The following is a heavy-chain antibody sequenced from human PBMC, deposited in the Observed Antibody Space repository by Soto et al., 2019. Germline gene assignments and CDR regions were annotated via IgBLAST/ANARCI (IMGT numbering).Heavy chain of an antibody. CDR1: GFTFSSYT. J-gene: IGHJ4*02. D-gene: IGHD1-26*01. CDR3: VRGSLVGAVAFDY. CDR2: ISYDGSND. V-gene: IGHV3-30-3*01. Sequence: HVRLVESGGGVVQPERSLRLSCAASGFTFSSYTMHWVRQAPGKGLEWVAVISYDGSNDYSADSVKGRFTISRDNSKNTLYLQMNSLRAEDTAVYYCVRGSLVGAVAFDYWGQGTLVTVSS.